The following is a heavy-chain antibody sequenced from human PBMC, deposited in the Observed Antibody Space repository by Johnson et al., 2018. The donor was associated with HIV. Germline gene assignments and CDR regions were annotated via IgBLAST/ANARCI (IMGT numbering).Heavy chain of an antibody. J-gene: IGHJ3*02. CDR3: ARDVYYDDSSEEGAFDI. D-gene: IGHD3-22*01. V-gene: IGHV3-30*04. CDR1: GFTFSSYA. Sequence: VQLVESGGGVVQPGRSLRLSCAASGFTFSSYAMHWVRQAPGKGLEWVAVISYDGSNKYYADSVKGRFTISRDNSKNTLYLQMNSLRAEDTAVYYWARDVYYDDSSEEGAFDIWGQGTMVTVSS. CDR2: ISYDGSNK.